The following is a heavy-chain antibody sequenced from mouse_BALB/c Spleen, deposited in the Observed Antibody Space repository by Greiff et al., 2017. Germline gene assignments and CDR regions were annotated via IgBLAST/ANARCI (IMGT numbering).Heavy chain of an antibody. CDR3: ARDGYPAWFAY. Sequence: DVQLQESGPGLVKPSQSLSLTCSVTGYSITSGYYWNWIRQFPGNKLEWMGYISYDGSNNYNPSLKNRISITRDTSKNQFFLKLNSVTTEDTATYYCARDGYPAWFAYWGQGTLVTVSA. CDR2: ISYDGSN. J-gene: IGHJ3*01. D-gene: IGHD2-2*01. V-gene: IGHV3-6*02. CDR1: GYSITSGYY.